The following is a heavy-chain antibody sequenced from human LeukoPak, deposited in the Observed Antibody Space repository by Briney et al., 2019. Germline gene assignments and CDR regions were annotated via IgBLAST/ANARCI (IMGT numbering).Heavy chain of an antibody. CDR2: ISYDGSNK. CDR1: GFTFSSYG. J-gene: IGHJ3*02. Sequence: PGGSLRLSCAASGFTFSSYGMHWVRQAPGKGLEWVAVISYDGSNKYYADSVKGRFTISRDNSKNTLYLQMNSLRAEDTAVYYCAKSGAPKVTLHAFDIWGQGTMVTVSS. D-gene: IGHD4-11*01. V-gene: IGHV3-30*18. CDR3: AKSGAPKVTLHAFDI.